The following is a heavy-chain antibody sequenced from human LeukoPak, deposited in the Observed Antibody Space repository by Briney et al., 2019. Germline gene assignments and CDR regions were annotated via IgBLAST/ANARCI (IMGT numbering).Heavy chain of an antibody. J-gene: IGHJ6*03. CDR3: ASGRTIFYYYMDV. CDR1: RYTFTGYY. CDR2: IKPNSGDT. Sequence: ASVKVSCKASRYTFTGYYIHWVRQAPGQGLEWMGWIKPNSGDTNYAQKFQGRVTTTRDTSISTVYMELSRLRFDDTAVYYCASGRTIFYYYMDVWGKGTTVTISS. D-gene: IGHD3-3*02. V-gene: IGHV1-2*02.